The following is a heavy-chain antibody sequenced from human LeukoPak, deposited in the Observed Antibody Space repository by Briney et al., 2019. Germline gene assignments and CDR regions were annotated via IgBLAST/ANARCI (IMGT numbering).Heavy chain of an antibody. J-gene: IGHJ4*02. CDR2: IYYSGST. D-gene: IGHD4-17*01. Sequence: SQTLSLTCTVSGGSISSGGYYWIWTRQHPGKGLEWFAYIYYSGSTSYNPSLKSRVTISVDTSKRHFSLKLSSVTAADTAVYYCARHLARATTGDYFDHWGQGSLATVSS. V-gene: IGHV4-31*03. CDR1: GGSISSGGYY. CDR3: ARHLARATTGDYFDH.